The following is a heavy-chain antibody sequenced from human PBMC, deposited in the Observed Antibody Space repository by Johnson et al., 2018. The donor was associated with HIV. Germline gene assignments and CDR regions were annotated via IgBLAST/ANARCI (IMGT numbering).Heavy chain of an antibody. Sequence: QVQLVESGGGVVQPGRSLRLSCAASGFTFRSYGMHWVRQAPGKGLEWVADSVKGRFTISRDNSKNTLYLQMNSLRAEDTAVYCCARGRGALDIWGQGTVVTVSS. D-gene: IGHD3-16*01. J-gene: IGHJ3*02. CDR1: GFTFRSYG. CDR3: ARGRGALDI. V-gene: IGHV3-33*01.